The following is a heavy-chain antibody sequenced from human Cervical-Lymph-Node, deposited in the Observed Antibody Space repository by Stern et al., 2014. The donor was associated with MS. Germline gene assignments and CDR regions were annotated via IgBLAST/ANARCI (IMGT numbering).Heavy chain of an antibody. Sequence: QLVQSGAEVKKPGESLKISCKLSGYSFTIYYIAWVRQMPGKGLEWMGVIYPSDSDTTYSPSFQGQVTISADKSITTAYLQWSSLRASDTAMYYCARHVQGFDYWGQGTLVTVSS. CDR2: IYPSDSDT. J-gene: IGHJ4*02. V-gene: IGHV5-51*01. CDR1: GYSFTIYY. CDR3: ARHVQGFDY.